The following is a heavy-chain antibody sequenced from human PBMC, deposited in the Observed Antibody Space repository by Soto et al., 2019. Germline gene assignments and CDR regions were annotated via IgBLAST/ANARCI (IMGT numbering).Heavy chain of an antibody. D-gene: IGHD3-10*01. J-gene: IGHJ6*02. Sequence: QVQLQESGPGLVKPSETLSLTCTVSGGSISSYYWSWIRQPAGKGLEWIGRIYTSGSTNYNPSLKSRVTMSVDTSKNQLSRKLSSVTAADTAVYYCARDWKVRGSGSLDYYYGMDVWGQGTTVTVSS. CDR1: GGSISSYY. V-gene: IGHV4-4*07. CDR3: ARDWKVRGSGSLDYYYGMDV. CDR2: IYTSGST.